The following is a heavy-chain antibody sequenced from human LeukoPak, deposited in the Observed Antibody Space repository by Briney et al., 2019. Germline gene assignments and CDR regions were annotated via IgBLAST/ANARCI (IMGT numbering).Heavy chain of an antibody. CDR1: AGTFSSSA. V-gene: IGHV1-69*13. CDR3: ASAYDFWSGSNY. J-gene: IGHJ4*02. CDR2: IIPIFGTA. Sequence: SMKLSCTASAGTFSSSAIRWVRQAPGQGLEWMGGIIPIFGTANYAQKFQGRVTITADESTSTASMELSSLRSEDTAVYYWASAYDFWSGSNYWGQGTLVTVSS. D-gene: IGHD3-3*01.